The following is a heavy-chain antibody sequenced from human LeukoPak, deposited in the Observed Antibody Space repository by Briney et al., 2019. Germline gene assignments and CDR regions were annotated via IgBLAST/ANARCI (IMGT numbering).Heavy chain of an antibody. J-gene: IGHJ5*02. V-gene: IGHV4-59*12. CDR3: ARDTFKWGATINNWFDP. CDR2: IYYSGST. CDR1: GGSISSYY. Sequence: PSETLSLTCTVSGGSISSYYWSWIRQPPGKGLEWIGYIYYSGSTNYNPSLKSRVTISVDTSKNQFSLRLSSVTAADTAVYYCARDTFKWGATINNWFDPWGQGILVTVSS. D-gene: IGHD1-26*01.